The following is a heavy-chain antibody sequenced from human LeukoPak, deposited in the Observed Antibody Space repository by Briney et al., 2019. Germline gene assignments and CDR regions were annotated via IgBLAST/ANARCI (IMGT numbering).Heavy chain of an antibody. D-gene: IGHD3-10*01. Sequence: SETLSLTCTVSGGSISSYYWSWLRQPAGKGLEWIGRIYTSGSTNYNHSLKRRVTMSVDTSKSQFCLELGSVTAADSAVYYCARGGYCYGSVSYYCTRFEPWGQRALVTV. CDR2: IYTSGST. CDR3: ARGGYCYGSVSYYCTRFEP. V-gene: IGHV4-4*07. CDR1: GGSISSYY. J-gene: IGHJ5*02.